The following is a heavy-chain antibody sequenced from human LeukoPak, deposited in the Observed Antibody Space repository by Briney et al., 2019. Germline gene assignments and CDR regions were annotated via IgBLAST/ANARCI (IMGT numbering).Heavy chain of an antibody. CDR1: GFTFSSHA. CDR3: ARGEFTLIRVFDN. CDR2: IGGTGATT. V-gene: IGHV3-23*01. J-gene: IGHJ4*02. D-gene: IGHD2/OR15-2a*01. Sequence: GGSLRLSCAASGFTFSSHAMRWVRQAPGKGLESVSAIGGTGATTYYADSVKGRFTISRDNSRNTLYLQMSSLRAEDTAVYYCARGEFTLIRVFDNWGQGTLVTVSS.